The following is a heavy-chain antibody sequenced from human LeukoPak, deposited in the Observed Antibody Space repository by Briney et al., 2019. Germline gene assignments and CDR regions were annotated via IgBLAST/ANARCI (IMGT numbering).Heavy chain of an antibody. CDR2: ISGSGGST. D-gene: IGHD5-18*01. V-gene: IGHV3-23*01. Sequence: GGSLSLSCAASGFTFSSYAMSWVRQATGKGLEWVSAISGSGGSTYYADSVKGRFTIPRDNSKNTLYLQMNSLRAEDTAVYYCAKGFTAMVDYWGQGTLVTVSS. J-gene: IGHJ4*02. CDR3: AKGFTAMVDY. CDR1: GFTFSSYA.